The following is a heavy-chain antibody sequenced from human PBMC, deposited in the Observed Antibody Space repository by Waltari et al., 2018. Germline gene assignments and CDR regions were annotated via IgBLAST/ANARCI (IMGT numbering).Heavy chain of an antibody. J-gene: IGHJ5*02. CDR2: IIPIFGPA. D-gene: IGHD2-15*01. Sequence: QVQLVQSGAEVKKPGSSVKVSCKASGGTFSSYAISWVRQAPGQGLEWMGGIIPIFGPANDAQKFQGRVTITADESTSTAYMELSSLRSEDTAVYYCARAPTGYCSGGSCYSYWFDPWGQGTLVTVSS. V-gene: IGHV1-69*01. CDR1: GGTFSSYA. CDR3: ARAPTGYCSGGSCYSYWFDP.